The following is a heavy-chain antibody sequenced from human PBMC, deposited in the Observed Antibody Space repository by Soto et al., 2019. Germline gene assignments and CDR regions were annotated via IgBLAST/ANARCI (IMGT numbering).Heavy chain of an antibody. Sequence: SETLSLTCTVSGGSISSGVYYWSWIRQHPGKGLEWIGYIYYSGSTYYNPSLKSRVTISVDTSKNQFSLKLSSVTAADTAVYWCARDPVDGYAFFDYWGQGALVTVSS. CDR2: IYYSGST. CDR3: ARDPVDGYAFFDY. V-gene: IGHV4-31*03. D-gene: IGHD5-12*01. J-gene: IGHJ4*02. CDR1: GGSISSGVYY.